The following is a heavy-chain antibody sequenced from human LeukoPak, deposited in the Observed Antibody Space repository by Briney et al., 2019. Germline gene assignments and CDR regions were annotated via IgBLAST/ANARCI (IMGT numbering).Heavy chain of an antibody. CDR3: ASGGYYRLDP. D-gene: IGHD3-3*01. Sequence: SETLSLTCDVSGYSISSDNWWSWVRQPPGKGLKWIGEIYPSGNTNYNPSLKSRLTISIDKSKNQFSLKLNSVTAADTAMYYCASGGYYRLDPWGQGTLVTVSS. V-gene: IGHV4-4*02. J-gene: IGHJ5*02. CDR2: IYPSGNT. CDR1: GYSISSDNW.